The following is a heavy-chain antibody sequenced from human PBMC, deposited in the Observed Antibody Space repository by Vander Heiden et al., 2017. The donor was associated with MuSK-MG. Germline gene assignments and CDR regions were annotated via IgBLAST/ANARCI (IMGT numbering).Heavy chain of an antibody. CDR3: AADPAEEGGAFDI. Sequence: QMQLVQSGPEVKKPGTSVKVSCKASGFTFTNSGMQWVRPARGQRLEWIGWIVVGSGDTNYAQKFQERVTISRDMSTSTAYMELSSLRSEDTAVYYCAADPAEEGGAFDIWGQGTMVTVSS. CDR2: IVVGSGDT. V-gene: IGHV1-58*02. CDR1: GFTFTNSG. J-gene: IGHJ3*02. D-gene: IGHD6-19*01.